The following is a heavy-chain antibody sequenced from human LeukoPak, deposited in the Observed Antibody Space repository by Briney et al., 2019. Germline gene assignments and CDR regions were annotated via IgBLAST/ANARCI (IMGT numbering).Heavy chain of an antibody. CDR2: ISGNSGSI. CDR3: AKDRTGWSSLSSAFDY. CDR1: GFTFADYA. J-gene: IGHJ4*02. Sequence: GRSLRLSCAPPGFTFADYAMHSGRQTPREGLEWVSGISGNSGSIGYADSVKGRFTISRDNAKNSLYLQMNSLRAEDTALYYCAKDRTGWSSLSSAFDYWGQGTLVTVSS. V-gene: IGHV3-9*01. D-gene: IGHD6-13*01.